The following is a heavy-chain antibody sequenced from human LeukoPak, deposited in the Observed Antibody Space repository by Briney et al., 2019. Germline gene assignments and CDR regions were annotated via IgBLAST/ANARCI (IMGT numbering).Heavy chain of an antibody. CDR1: GFTFSSYG. J-gene: IGHJ5*02. V-gene: IGHV3-30*18. Sequence: PGGSLRLSCAASGFTFSSYGMHWVRQAPGKGLEWVAVMSYDGSNKYYADSVKGRFTISRDNSKNTLYLQMNSLRAEDTAVYYCAKGLEQWLVRQLSVDPWGQGTLVTVSS. CDR3: AKGLEQWLVRQLSVDP. D-gene: IGHD6-19*01. CDR2: MSYDGSNK.